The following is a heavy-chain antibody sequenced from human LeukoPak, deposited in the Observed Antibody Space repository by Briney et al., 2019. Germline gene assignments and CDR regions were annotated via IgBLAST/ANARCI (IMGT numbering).Heavy chain of an antibody. V-gene: IGHV3-30-3*01. D-gene: IGHD5/OR15-5a*01. CDR1: GFTFSSYA. J-gene: IGHJ4*02. Sequence: TGGSLRLSCAASGFTFSSYAMHWVRQAPGKGLEWVAVISYDGSNKYYADSVKGRFTISRDNSKNTLYLQMNSLRAEDTAVYYCARDGRRWDYWGQGTLVTVSS. CDR2: ISYDGSNK. CDR3: ARDGRRWDY.